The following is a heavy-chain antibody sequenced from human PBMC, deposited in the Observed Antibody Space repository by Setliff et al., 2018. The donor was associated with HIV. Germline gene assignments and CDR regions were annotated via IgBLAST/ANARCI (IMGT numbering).Heavy chain of an antibody. CDR1: AYTFNSYY. V-gene: IGHV1-46*02. CDR2: IGPSGSST. CDR3: ARDHIAARSVDY. Sequence: ASVKVSCKTSAYTFNSYYMHWIRQAPGQGLEWMGLIGPSGSSTTYAQNFQGRVTMSRDTSTNTVYMELSSLRSEDTAVYYCARDHIAARSVDYWGQGTQGTVSS. J-gene: IGHJ4*02. D-gene: IGHD6-6*01.